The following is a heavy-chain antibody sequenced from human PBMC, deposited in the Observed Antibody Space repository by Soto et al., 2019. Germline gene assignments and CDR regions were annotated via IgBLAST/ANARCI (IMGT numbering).Heavy chain of an antibody. Sequence: PSETLSLTCTVSGGSISSYYWSWIRQPPGKGLEWIGYIYYSGSTNYNPSLKSRVTISVDTSKNQFSLKLSSVTAADTAVYYCARYYDFWSGYGYFDYWGQGTLVTVSS. V-gene: IGHV4-59*08. D-gene: IGHD3-3*01. CDR1: GGSISSYY. CDR2: IYYSGST. J-gene: IGHJ4*02. CDR3: ARYYDFWSGYGYFDY.